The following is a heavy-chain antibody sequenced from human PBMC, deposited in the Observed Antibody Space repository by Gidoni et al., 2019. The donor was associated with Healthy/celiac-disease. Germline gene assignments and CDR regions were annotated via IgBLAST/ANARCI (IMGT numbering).Heavy chain of an antibody. V-gene: IGHV1-69*01. CDR1: GATFRSYA. J-gene: IGHJ3*02. D-gene: IGHD3-10*01. CDR2: TIPIFGTA. CDR3: AAPVIPNPMGAFDI. Sequence: QVQLVRSGAEVKKPGSSVKVSCKASGATFRSYAISWVRQAPGQGLEWMGGTIPIFGTANYAQKFQGRVTITVDESTSTAYMELSSLRSEDTAVYYCAAPVIPNPMGAFDIWGQGTMVTVSS.